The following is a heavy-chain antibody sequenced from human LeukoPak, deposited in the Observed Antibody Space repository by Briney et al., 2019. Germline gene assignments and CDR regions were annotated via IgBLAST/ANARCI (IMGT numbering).Heavy chain of an antibody. CDR3: AKDRTVGASYWYFDL. J-gene: IGHJ2*01. D-gene: IGHD1-26*01. CDR2: IYENGGTT. Sequence: KPGGSLRLSCVGSGFTFRSYAMSWVRQAPEKGLEFVSGIYENGGTTYYADSVKGRFTISRDSSKNTLFLHMNTLRAEDTAIYYCAKDRTVGASYWYFDLWGRGTLVTVSS. V-gene: IGHV3-23*01. CDR1: GFTFRSYA.